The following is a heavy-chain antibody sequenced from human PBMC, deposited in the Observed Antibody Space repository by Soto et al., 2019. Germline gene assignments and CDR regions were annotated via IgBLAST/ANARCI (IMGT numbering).Heavy chain of an antibody. CDR3: ARNRALLLWNGFYYDY. D-gene: IGHD3-3*01. CDR2: ISSTSSYT. CDR1: GFNFSDCY. J-gene: IGHJ4*02. Sequence: PGGSLRLSCAASGFNFSDCYMSWIRQAPGKGLEWVSYISSTSSYTNYADSVKGRFTISRDDAKNSLFLQMNSLRAEDTAVYYCARNRALLLWNGFYYDYWGQGTLVTVSS. V-gene: IGHV3-11*06.